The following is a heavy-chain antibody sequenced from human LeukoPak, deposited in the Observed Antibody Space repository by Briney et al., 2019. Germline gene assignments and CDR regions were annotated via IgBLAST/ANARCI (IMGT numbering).Heavy chain of an antibody. V-gene: IGHV3-7*01. J-gene: IGHJ6*02. CDR2: IKQDGSEK. D-gene: IGHD5-24*01. CDR3: ASDRKGERWLQNYYYYYGMDV. CDR1: GFTFSSYW. Sequence: PGGSLRLSCAASGFTFSSYWMSWVRQAPGKGLEWVANIKQDGSEKYYVDSVKGRFTISRDNAKNSLYLQMNSLRAEDTAVYYCASDRKGERWLQNYYYYYGMDVWGQGTTVTVSS.